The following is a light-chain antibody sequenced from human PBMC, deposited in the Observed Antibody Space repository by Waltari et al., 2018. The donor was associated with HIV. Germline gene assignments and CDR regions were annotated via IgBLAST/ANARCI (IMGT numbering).Light chain of an antibody. V-gene: IGKV3-15*01. CDR3: QQYNTWPIT. CDR1: RSVGSS. Sequence: EVVMTQSPATLLESPGKTANLSCRASRSVGSSLAWYHQKPGRGPRLLIYGASSRASDVPPTFSGSGAGTDFSLSISSLRSDDLGIYYCQQYNTWPITFGRGTTVEIK. J-gene: IGKJ1*01. CDR2: GAS.